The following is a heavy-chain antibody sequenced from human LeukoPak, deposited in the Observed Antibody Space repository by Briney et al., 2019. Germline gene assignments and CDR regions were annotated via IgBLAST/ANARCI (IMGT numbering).Heavy chain of an antibody. CDR1: GGSISSSSW. CDR3: ASSLGYRYYYYYMDV. J-gene: IGHJ6*03. CDR2: IYHSGRT. Sequence: SETLSLTCAVSGGSISSSSWWSWVRQPPGKGLEWIGEIYHSGRTNYNPSLKSRVTISVDKSKNQFSLKLSSVTAADTAVYYCASSLGYRYYYYYMDVWGKGTTVTVSS. D-gene: IGHD3-22*01. V-gene: IGHV4-4*02.